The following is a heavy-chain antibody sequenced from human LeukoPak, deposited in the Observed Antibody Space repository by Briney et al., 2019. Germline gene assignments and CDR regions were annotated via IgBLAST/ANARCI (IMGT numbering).Heavy chain of an antibody. J-gene: IGHJ4*02. D-gene: IGHD7-27*01. V-gene: IGHV3-74*01. CDR3: TKDQDFRLGSTDF. Sequence: HPGGSLRLSCAASGFIFSTQRMHWVRQAPGKGLVWVSYINIDERITGYADSVKGRFTISRDNAKNTLYLQMNSLRAEDTAVYYCTKDQDFRLGSTDFWGQGTLVTVSS. CDR1: GFIFSTQR. CDR2: INIDERIT.